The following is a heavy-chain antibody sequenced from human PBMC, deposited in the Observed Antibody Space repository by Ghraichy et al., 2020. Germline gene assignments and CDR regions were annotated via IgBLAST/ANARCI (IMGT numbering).Heavy chain of an antibody. CDR1: GFTFSIYW. V-gene: IGHV3-7*01. CDR2: INQDGSGT. Sequence: GESLRLSCAASGFTFSIYWMTWVRQAPGEGLEWLANINQDGSGTYYVGSVKGRFTISRDNAKSSLYLQMNSLRVEDTAVYYCLTLGQEGYYGSGTHFGYWGQGTLVTVSS. D-gene: IGHD3-10*01. CDR3: LTLGQEGYYGSGTHFGY. J-gene: IGHJ4*02.